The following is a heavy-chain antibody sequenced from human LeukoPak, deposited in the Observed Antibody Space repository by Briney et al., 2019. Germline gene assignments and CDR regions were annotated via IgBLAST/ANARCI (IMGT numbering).Heavy chain of an antibody. CDR1: TFAFGGYW. J-gene: IGHJ3*02. D-gene: IGHD3-22*01. CDR2: IDSAGGRI. CDR3: ARGYYYDSSAAWRAFHI. Sequence: GGSLRLSCAGSTFAFGGYWIHWVRQLPGKGLAWVSRIDSAGGRIQWADSVKGRFTISRDNAKNTVYLQMNSLRPEDTALYYCARGYYYDSSAAWRAFHIWGQGTMVTVSS. V-gene: IGHV3-74*01.